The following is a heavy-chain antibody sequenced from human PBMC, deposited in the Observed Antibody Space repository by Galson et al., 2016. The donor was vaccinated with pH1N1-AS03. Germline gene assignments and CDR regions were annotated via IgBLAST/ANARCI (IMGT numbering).Heavy chain of an antibody. D-gene: IGHD3-22*01. J-gene: IGHJ4*02. CDR2: IHYSGST. V-gene: IGHV4-61*01. CDR3: ARYSSSADYFDY. Sequence: SETLSLTCTVSGDSVSSGNYQWSWLRQSPGKGLEWIGYIHYSGSTNYNPSLRSRVTISVDASMNQFSLKVNSVTPADTAVYYCARYSSSADYFDYWGQGTLVTVSS. CDR1: GDSVSSGNYQ.